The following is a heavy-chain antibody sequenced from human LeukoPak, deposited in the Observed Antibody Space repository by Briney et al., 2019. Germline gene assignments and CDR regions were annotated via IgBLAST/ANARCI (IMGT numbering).Heavy chain of an antibody. V-gene: IGHV5-51*01. CDR3: ASSSYGSGSYAFFDY. Sequence: GESLKISCKGSGYSFTSYWIGWVRQMPGKGLEWMGIIYPGDSDTRYSPSFQGQVTISADKSISTAYLQWSSLKASDTAMYYCASSSYGSGSYAFFDYWGQGTLVTVSS. D-gene: IGHD3-10*01. CDR2: IYPGDSDT. CDR1: GYSFTSYW. J-gene: IGHJ4*02.